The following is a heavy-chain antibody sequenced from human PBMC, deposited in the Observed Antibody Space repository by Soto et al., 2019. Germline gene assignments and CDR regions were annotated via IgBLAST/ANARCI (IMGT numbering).Heavy chain of an antibody. CDR3: ARGRGSYGSFDY. D-gene: IGHD1-26*01. CDR1: GFTFSSYS. Sequence: EVQLVESGGGLVKPGGSLRLSCAASGFTFSSYSMNWVRQAPGKGLEWVSSISSSSSYIYYADSVKGRFTISRDNAKNSLYLQMNSLRAEDTAVYYCARGRGSYGSFDYWGQGTLVTVSS. CDR2: ISSSSSYI. V-gene: IGHV3-21*01. J-gene: IGHJ4*02.